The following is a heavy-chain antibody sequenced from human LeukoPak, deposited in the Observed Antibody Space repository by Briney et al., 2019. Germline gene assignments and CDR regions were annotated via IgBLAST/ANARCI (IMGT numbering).Heavy chain of an antibody. J-gene: IGHJ5*02. CDR2: ISRSSSYI. CDR3: ASLYQDDSSGYNWFDP. CDR1: GFTFSSFW. D-gene: IGHD3-22*01. V-gene: IGHV3-21*01. Sequence: GGSLRLSCEVSGFTFSSFWMNWVRQAPGKGLEWVSSISRSSSYIYYADSVKGRFTISRDNAKNSLYLQMNSLRAEDTAVYYCASLYQDDSSGYNWFDPWGQGTLVTVSS.